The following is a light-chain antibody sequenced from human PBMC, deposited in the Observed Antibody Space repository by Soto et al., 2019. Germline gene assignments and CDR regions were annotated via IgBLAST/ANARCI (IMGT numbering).Light chain of an antibody. V-gene: IGKV3-11*01. CDR3: QQRLDWPRT. CDR1: QSISRS. J-gene: IGKJ2*01. CDR2: DAS. Sequence: EIVLTQSPVTLSVSPGDRATLSCRASQSISRSLAWYQQRPGQAPRLLIYDASSRDSGIPARFSGSGSGTDFTLTISSLDPEDFAVYYCQQRLDWPRTFGQGTKVDMK.